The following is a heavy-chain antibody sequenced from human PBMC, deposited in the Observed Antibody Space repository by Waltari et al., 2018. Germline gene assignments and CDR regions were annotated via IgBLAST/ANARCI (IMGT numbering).Heavy chain of an antibody. Sequence: QVQLVESGGGVVQPGRSLRLSCAASGFTFSSYAMHWVRQAPGKGLAWVAVISYDGINKYYADSVKGRFTISRDNSKNTLYLQMNSLRAEDTAVYYCARDQSYSSSWYPYYYGLDVWRQGTTVTVSS. CDR3: ARDQSYSSSWYPYYYGLDV. V-gene: IGHV3-30*01. D-gene: IGHD6-13*01. CDR1: GFTFSSYA. CDR2: ISYDGINK. J-gene: IGHJ6*02.